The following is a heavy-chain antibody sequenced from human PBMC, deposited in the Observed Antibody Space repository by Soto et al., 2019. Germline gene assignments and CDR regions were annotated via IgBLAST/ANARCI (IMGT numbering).Heavy chain of an antibody. D-gene: IGHD2-15*01. CDR2: IYYSGST. Sequence: QLQLQESGPGLVKPSETLSLTCTVSGGSISSSSYYWGWIRQPPGKGLEWIGSIYYSGSTDYNPSRKSRVTISVDTSKNQFSLKLNSVTAADTAVYYCARSLTTPLDYWGQGTLVTLSS. CDR3: ARSLTTPLDY. CDR1: GGSISSSSYY. J-gene: IGHJ4*02. V-gene: IGHV4-39*01.